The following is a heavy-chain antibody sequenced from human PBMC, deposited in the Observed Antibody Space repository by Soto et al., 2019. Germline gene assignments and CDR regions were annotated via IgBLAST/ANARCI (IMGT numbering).Heavy chain of an antibody. J-gene: IGHJ4*02. CDR1: GFTFSTHT. CDR2: ISSGSRTI. D-gene: IGHD3-10*01. V-gene: IGHV3-48*02. CDR3: ATGSGNGSGY. Sequence: EVQLVESGGSVVQPGGSLRLSCAASGFTFSTHTMNWVRQAPGKGLEWLSYISSGSRTIYYADSVMGRFTISRDNAQNSLYLQMHSLRDEDTAVYYCATGSGNGSGYWGQGTLVTVSS.